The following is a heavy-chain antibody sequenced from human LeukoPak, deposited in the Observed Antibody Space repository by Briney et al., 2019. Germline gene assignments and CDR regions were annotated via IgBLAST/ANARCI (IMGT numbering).Heavy chain of an antibody. V-gene: IGHV4-39*07. CDR2: IYYSGST. D-gene: IGHD6-13*01. CDR1: GGSISSSSYY. CDR3: ASQYSSSYNWFDP. J-gene: IGHJ5*02. Sequence: PSETLSLTRTVSGGSISSSSYYWGWIRQPPGKGLKWIGSIYYSGSTYYNPSLKSRVTISVDTSKNQFSLKLSSVTAADTAVYYCASQYSSSYNWFDPWGQGTLVTVSS.